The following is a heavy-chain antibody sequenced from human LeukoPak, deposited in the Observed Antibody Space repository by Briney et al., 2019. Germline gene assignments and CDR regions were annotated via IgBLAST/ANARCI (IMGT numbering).Heavy chain of an antibody. Sequence: GGSLILSCAASGFTFSSYWMHWVRQAPGKGLVWVSRINTDGRTTIYADSVKGRFTISRDNSKNTLYLQMNSLRAEDTAVYYCARESGPYWGQGTLVTVSS. J-gene: IGHJ4*02. CDR2: INTDGRTT. CDR1: GFTFSSYW. V-gene: IGHV3-74*01. CDR3: ARESGPY.